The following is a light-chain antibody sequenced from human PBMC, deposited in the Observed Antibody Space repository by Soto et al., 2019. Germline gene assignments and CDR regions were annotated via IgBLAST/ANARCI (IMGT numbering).Light chain of an antibody. J-gene: IGKJ1*01. V-gene: IGKV3-20*01. CDR1: QSLGASC. CDR3: HQYGRSPRT. Sequence: EIVLTQSPGTLSLSPGERATLSCRASQSLGASCLAWYQQKPGQAPRLLIYRTSNRASGIPERFSGSGSGPDFTLTISRLAPEDFEVYYCHQYGRSPRTFGQGTKVDIK. CDR2: RTS.